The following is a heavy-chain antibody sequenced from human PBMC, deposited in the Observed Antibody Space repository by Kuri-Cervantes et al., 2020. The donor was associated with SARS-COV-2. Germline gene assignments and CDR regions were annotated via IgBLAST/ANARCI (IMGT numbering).Heavy chain of an antibody. Sequence: GGSLRLSCAASGFTFSSYAMHWVRQAPSKGLEWVAVISYDGSNKYYADSVKGRFTISRDNSKNTLYLQMNSLRAEDTAVYYCARDYYDSSGYFISGLWFDPWGQGTLVTVSS. V-gene: IGHV3-30-3*01. D-gene: IGHD3-22*01. CDR1: GFTFSSYA. J-gene: IGHJ5*02. CDR3: ARDYYDSSGYFISGLWFDP. CDR2: ISYDGSNK.